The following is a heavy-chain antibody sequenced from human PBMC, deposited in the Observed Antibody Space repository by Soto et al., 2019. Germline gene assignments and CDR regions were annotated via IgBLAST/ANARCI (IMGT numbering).Heavy chain of an antibody. CDR2: ISSSSSYI. J-gene: IGHJ4*02. V-gene: IGHV3-21*01. CDR3: ARDRTYCGGDCSPFPDY. Sequence: GESLKISCAASGFTFSSYSMNWVRQAPGKGLEWVSSISSSSSYIYYADSVKGRFTISRDNAKNSLYLQMNSLRAEDTAVYYCARDRTYCGGDCSPFPDYWGQGTLVTVSS. D-gene: IGHD2-21*01. CDR1: GFTFSSYS.